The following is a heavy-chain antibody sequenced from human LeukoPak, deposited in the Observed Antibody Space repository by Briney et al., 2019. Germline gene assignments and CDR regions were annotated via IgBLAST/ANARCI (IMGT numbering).Heavy chain of an antibody. CDR3: ARSGRQAAAGEMDAFDI. Sequence: GASVKVSCKASGYTFTGYYMHWVRQAPGQGLEWMGWINPNSGSTNYAQKFQGRVTMTRDTSISTAYMELSRLRSDDTAVYYCARSGRQAAAGEMDAFDIWGQGTMVTVSS. CDR2: INPNSGST. J-gene: IGHJ3*02. V-gene: IGHV1-2*02. CDR1: GYTFTGYY. D-gene: IGHD6-13*01.